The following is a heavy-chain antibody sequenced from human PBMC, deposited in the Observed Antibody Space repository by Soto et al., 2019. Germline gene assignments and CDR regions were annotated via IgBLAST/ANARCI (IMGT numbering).Heavy chain of an antibody. CDR2: ISYDGNIQ. CDR3: ARDRKWQQWDFFDN. D-gene: IGHD2-8*01. J-gene: IGHJ4*02. V-gene: IGHV3-30-3*01. CDR1: GFTFSSYA. Sequence: QVQLVESGGGVVQPGRSLRLSCAASGFTFSSYAMHWVRQAPGKGLEWVALISYDGNIQDFADSVKGRFTISRDNSKNTLYLQMNSLRAEDTAVYYCARDRKWQQWDFFDNWGQGTLVTVSS.